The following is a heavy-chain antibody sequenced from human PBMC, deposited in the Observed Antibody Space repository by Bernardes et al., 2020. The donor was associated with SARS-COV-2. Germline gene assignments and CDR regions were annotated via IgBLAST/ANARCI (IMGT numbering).Heavy chain of an antibody. CDR2: ISGRGGST. CDR3: ARGGSAGEFDY. Sequence: LRLSCRASGFIFSSYAMSWVRRAPGKGLEWVASISGRGGSTFYANSVKGRITISRDSSTSAVFLEMNSLRAEDTATYYCARGGSAGEFDYWGQGTLVTVSS. CDR1: GFIFSSYA. J-gene: IGHJ4*02. V-gene: IGHV3-23*01.